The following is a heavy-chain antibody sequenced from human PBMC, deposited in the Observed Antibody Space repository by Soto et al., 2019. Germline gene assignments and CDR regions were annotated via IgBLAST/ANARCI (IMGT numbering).Heavy chain of an antibody. CDR2: IYYSGST. CDR1: GGSISSSSFH. D-gene: IGHD6-13*01. Sequence: SETLSLTCTVSGGSISSSSFHWGWIRQPPGKGLEWIGSIYYSGSTYYSPSLKSRFTISVDTSKNQFSLKLSSVTAADTVLYYCARRERAAGTDWWFDPWGQGTLVTAPQ. J-gene: IGHJ5*02. CDR3: ARRERAAGTDWWFDP. V-gene: IGHV4-39*01.